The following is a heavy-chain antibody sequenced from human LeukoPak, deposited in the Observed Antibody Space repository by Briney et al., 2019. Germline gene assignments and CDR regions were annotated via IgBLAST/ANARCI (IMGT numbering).Heavy chain of an antibody. CDR1: GGTFSSYA. J-gene: IGHJ4*02. CDR3: ARAKGYYSSGSYYLFDY. D-gene: IGHD3-10*01. V-gene: IGHV1-69*05. CDR2: IIPIFGTA. Sequence: GTSVKVSCKASGGTFSSYAISWVRQAPGQGLELMGGIIPIFGTANYGQKVQGRVTITTDESTSTAYMELSSLRYEDTAVYYCARAKGYYSSGSYYLFDYWGQGTLVNVSS.